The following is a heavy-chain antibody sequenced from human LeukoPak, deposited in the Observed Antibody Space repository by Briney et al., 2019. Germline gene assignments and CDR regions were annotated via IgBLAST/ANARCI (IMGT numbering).Heavy chain of an antibody. D-gene: IGHD3-22*01. CDR2: IXYSGST. J-gene: IGHJ4*02. V-gene: IGHV4-59*01. Sequence: KPSETLSLTCTVSGXSISSYYWSWIRQPPGKGLEWIGYIXYSGSTNYNPSLKSRVTISVDTSKNQFSLKLSSVTAADTAVYYCASHSYYYDSSGYSTYFDYWGQGTLVTVSS. CDR3: ASHSYYYDSSGYSTYFDY. CDR1: GXSISSYY.